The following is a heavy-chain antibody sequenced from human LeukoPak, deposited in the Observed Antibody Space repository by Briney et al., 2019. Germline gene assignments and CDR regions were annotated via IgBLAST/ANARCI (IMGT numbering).Heavy chain of an antibody. Sequence: PSQTLSLTCTVSGGSISSGRYYWNWIRQHPGKGLEWIGYIYSSGNTYYNPSLKSRVIISLDTSKNQFSLKLSSVTAADTAVYYCARDEAGYSSSWYRYNWFDPWGQGTLVTVSS. CDR1: GGSISSGRYY. CDR3: ARDEAGYSSSWYRYNWFDP. V-gene: IGHV4-31*03. D-gene: IGHD6-13*01. CDR2: IYSSGNT. J-gene: IGHJ5*02.